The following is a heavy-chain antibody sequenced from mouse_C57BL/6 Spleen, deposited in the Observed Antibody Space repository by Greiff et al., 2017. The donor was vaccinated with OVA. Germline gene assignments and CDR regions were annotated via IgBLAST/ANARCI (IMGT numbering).Heavy chain of an antibody. CDR1: GYTFTSCW. CDR2: IDPSDSET. D-gene: IGHD2-1*01. CDR3: ARGIYYGNFLDY. V-gene: IGHV1-52*01. Sequence: QVQLQQPGAELVRPGSSVKLSCKASGYTFTSCWMHWVKQRPIQGLEWIGNIDPSDSETHYNQKFKDKATLTVDKSSSTAYMQLSSLTSEDSAVYYCARGIYYGNFLDYWGQGTTLTVSS. J-gene: IGHJ2*01.